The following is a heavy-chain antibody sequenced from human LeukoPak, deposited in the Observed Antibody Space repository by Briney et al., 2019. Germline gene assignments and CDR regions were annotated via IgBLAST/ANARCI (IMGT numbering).Heavy chain of an antibody. CDR1: GGSISSSSYY. CDR3: ARVTGYVMEDYFDY. V-gene: IGHV4-61*01. Sequence: SETLSLTCTVSGGSISSSSYYWSWIRQPPGKGLEWIGYIYYSGSTNYNSSLKSRVTISVDTSKNQFSLRLSSVTAADTAVYYCARVTGYVMEDYFDYWGQGTLVTVSS. D-gene: IGHD6-13*01. CDR2: IYYSGST. J-gene: IGHJ4*02.